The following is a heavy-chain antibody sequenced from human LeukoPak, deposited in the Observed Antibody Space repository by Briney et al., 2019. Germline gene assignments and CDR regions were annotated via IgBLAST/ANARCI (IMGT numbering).Heavy chain of an antibody. CDR2: IYTSGST. Sequence: PSETLSLTCTVSGGSISSYYWSWIRQPPGKGLEWIGYIYTSGSTNYNPSLKSRVTISVDTSKNQFSLKLSSVTAADTAVYYCARRRYYDSSGYYYGSAFDIWGQGTMVTVSS. V-gene: IGHV4-4*09. CDR3: ARRRYYDSSGYYYGSAFDI. CDR1: GGSISSYY. D-gene: IGHD3-22*01. J-gene: IGHJ3*02.